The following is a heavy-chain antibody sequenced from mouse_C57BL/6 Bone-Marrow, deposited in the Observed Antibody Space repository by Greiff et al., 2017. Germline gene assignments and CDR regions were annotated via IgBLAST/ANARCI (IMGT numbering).Heavy chain of an antibody. D-gene: IGHD2-3*01. CDR1: GFTFSDYY. CDR3: ARTGDGYPFDY. J-gene: IGHJ2*01. V-gene: IGHV5-16*01. Sequence: EVQLVESEGGLVQPGSSMKLSCTASGFTFSDYYMAWVRQVPEKGLEWVANINYDGSSTYYLDSLKSRFIISRDNAKNILYLQMSSLKSEDTATYYCARTGDGYPFDYWGQGTTLTVSS. CDR2: INYDGSST.